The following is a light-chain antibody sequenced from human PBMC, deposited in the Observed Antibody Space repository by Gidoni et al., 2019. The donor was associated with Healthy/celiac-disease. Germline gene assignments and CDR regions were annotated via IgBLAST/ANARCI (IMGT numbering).Light chain of an antibody. CDR2: AAS. CDR1: QSISSC. Sequence: DIQMTQSPSSLSASVGDRVTITCRASQSISSCLNWYQQKPGKAPKLLIYAASSLQSGVPSRCSGSGSGTDFTLTISSLQPEDFATYYCQQSYSTPPYTFGQGTKLEIK. V-gene: IGKV1-39*01. J-gene: IGKJ2*01. CDR3: QQSYSTPPYT.